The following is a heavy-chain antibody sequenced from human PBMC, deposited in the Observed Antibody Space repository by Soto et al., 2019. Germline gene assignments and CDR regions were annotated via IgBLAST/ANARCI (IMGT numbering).Heavy chain of an antibody. V-gene: IGHV4-30-4*01. CDR3: ARRRVGGRWLQPGFSLEMDV. D-gene: IGHD1-26*01. CDR1: GGSISSGDYY. J-gene: IGHJ6*02. CDR2: IYYSGST. Sequence: QVQLQESGPGLVKPSQTLSLTCTVSGGSISSGDYYWSWIRQPPGKGLEWIGYIYYSGSTYYNPSLKSRVTISVDTSKNQFSLKLSSVTAADTAVYYCARRRVGGRWLQPGFSLEMDVWGQGTTVTVSS.